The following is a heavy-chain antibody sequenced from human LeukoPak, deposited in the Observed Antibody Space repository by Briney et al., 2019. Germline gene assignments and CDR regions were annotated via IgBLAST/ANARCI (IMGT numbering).Heavy chain of an antibody. V-gene: IGHV4-59*01. CDR1: GGSISSYY. Sequence: PSETLSLTCTVSGGSISSYYWSWIRQPPGKGLEWIGYIYYSGSTNYNPSLKSRVTISVDTSKNQFSLKLSSVTAADTAVYYCARAMWNCSGGSCSYYYYMDVWGKGTTVTISS. CDR3: ARAMWNCSGGSCSYYYYMDV. J-gene: IGHJ6*03. CDR2: IYYSGST. D-gene: IGHD2-15*01.